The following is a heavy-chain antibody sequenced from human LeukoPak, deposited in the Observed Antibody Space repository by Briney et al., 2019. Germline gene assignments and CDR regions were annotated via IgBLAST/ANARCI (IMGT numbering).Heavy chain of an antibody. J-gene: IGHJ2*01. V-gene: IGHV3-11*01. CDR1: GFTFRDYY. Sequence: GGSLRLSCAASGFTFRDYYMSWVRQAPGKGLEWVSYISVSGSTRHYADSVKGRFTISRDNAKNSLYLQMNSLRAADTAVYYCARDRSRLTLNWNFDLWGRGTLVTVSS. CDR2: ISVSGSTR. CDR3: ARDRSRLTLNWNFDL. D-gene: IGHD4-23*01.